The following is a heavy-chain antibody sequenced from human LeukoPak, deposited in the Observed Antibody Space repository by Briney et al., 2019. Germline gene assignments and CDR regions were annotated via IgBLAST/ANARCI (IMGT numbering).Heavy chain of an antibody. D-gene: IGHD3-3*01. J-gene: IGHJ6*02. Sequence: GASVKVSCKASGYTFTSYGISWVRQAPGQGLEWMGWISTYNSNTNYAHKFQGRVTLTTDTSTSTASMELRSLRSDDTAVYYCARDRRYDFWSGYYNYKYYYYGMDVWGQGTTVTVSS. V-gene: IGHV1-18*01. CDR2: ISTYNSNT. CDR1: GYTFTSYG. CDR3: ARDRRYDFWSGYYNYKYYYYGMDV.